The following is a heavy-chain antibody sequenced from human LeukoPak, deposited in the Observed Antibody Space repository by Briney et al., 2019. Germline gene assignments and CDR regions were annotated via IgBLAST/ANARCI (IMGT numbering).Heavy chain of an antibody. CDR2: IYYSGST. Sequence: SETLSLTCTVSGGSISSYYWSWIRQPPGKGLEWIGYIYYSGSTNYNPSLKSRVTISVDTSKNQFSLKLSSVTAADTAVYYCARGTAVAGIDYWGQGTLVTVSS. CDR1: GGSISSYY. J-gene: IGHJ4*02. V-gene: IGHV4-59*12. D-gene: IGHD6-19*01. CDR3: ARGTAVAGIDY.